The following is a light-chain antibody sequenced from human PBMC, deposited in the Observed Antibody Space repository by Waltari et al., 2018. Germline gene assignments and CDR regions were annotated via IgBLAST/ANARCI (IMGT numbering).Light chain of an antibody. CDR1: KDISNY. J-gene: IGKJ1*01. V-gene: IGKV1-16*01. CDR3: HQYNSYPRT. Sequence: DIQMTQSPSSLSASVGDRVTIACRSSKDISNYLAWFQQKPGKAPKSLIYAASIVQSGVPSRFSASGSGTDFTLTIGNLQPEDFATYYCHQYNSYPRTFGQGTKVEIK. CDR2: AAS.